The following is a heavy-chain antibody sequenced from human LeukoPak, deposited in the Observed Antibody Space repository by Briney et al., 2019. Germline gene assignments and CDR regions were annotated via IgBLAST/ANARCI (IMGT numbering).Heavy chain of an antibody. D-gene: IGHD1-26*01. CDR2: INPSGGST. CDR3: ARGVGIVGATSYYFDY. CDR1: GYTFTGYY. Sequence: ASVKVSCKASGYTFTGYYMHWVRQAPGQGLEWMGIINPSGGSTSYAQKFQGRVTMTRDTSTSTVYMEPSSLRSEDTAVYYCARGVGIVGATSYYFDYWGQGTLVTVSS. V-gene: IGHV1-46*01. J-gene: IGHJ4*02.